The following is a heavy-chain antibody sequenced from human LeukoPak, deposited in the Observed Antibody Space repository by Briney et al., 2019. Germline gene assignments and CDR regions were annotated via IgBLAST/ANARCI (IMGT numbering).Heavy chain of an antibody. Sequence: ASETLSLTCTVSGGSISGSSFYWGWIRQSPGKGLEWIVSIHYSGTTYYNPSLKSRVTTFVDTSKNQFSLKLTSVSAADTAVYYCAGHRRGIAVAGYWGQGTLVTVSS. CDR2: IHYSGTT. CDR3: AGHRRGIAVAGY. V-gene: IGHV4-39*01. CDR1: GGSISGSSFY. D-gene: IGHD6-19*01. J-gene: IGHJ4*02.